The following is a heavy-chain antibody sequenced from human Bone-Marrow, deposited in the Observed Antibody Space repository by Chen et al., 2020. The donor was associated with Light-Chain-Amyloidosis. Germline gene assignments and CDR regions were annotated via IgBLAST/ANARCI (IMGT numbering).Heavy chain of an antibody. V-gene: IGHV4-38-2*02. CDR2: TFHSGSL. CDR3: VRDFDRVGAFDV. Sequence: QVHLQESGPGLVKPSETLSLTCTVSGFSITSGYYWGWIRQSPGKGLEWIATTFHSGSLFFNPSLKSRVTISLDKSKSQVSLTLKGLTAADSAIYYCVRDFDRVGAFDVWGQGTMVTVSS. J-gene: IGHJ3*01. CDR1: GFSITSGYY.